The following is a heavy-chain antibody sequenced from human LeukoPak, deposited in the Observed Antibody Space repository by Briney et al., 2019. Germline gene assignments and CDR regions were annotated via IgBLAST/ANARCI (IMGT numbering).Heavy chain of an antibody. Sequence: PWRSLRLSCAASGFTFSSYGMHWVRQAPGKGLAWVAVIWYDGSNKYYADSVRGRFTISRDNSKNTLYLQMNSLRAEDTAVYYCARDRSTRLWRGTYFDPWGQGTLVTVSS. V-gene: IGHV3-33*01. CDR2: IWYDGSNK. D-gene: IGHD1-7*01. CDR3: ARDRSTRLWRGTYFDP. CDR1: GFTFSSYG. J-gene: IGHJ5*02.